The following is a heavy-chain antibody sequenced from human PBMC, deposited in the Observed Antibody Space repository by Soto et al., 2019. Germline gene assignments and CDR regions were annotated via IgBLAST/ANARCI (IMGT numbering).Heavy chain of an antibody. V-gene: IGHV3-23*01. CDR2: TGGSGGTT. D-gene: IGHD4-17*01. CDR3: AKTKNPSASYGDYDY. Sequence: GGSLRLSCAASGFSFSSQGMSWVRQAPGKGLEWVSSTGGSGGTTYYADSVKGRFTISRDNSKNRLYLQLNSLRAEDTAIYYCAKTKNPSASYGDYDYWGQGTLVTVSS. J-gene: IGHJ4*02. CDR1: GFSFSSQG.